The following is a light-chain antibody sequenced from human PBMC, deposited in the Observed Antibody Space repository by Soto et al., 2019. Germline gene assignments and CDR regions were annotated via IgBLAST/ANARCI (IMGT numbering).Light chain of an antibody. CDR1: QSVRDN. CDR2: GTS. Sequence: ETVMTQSPVTLSVSPGERATLSCRASQSVRDNLAWYQQKPGQPPRLLIYGTSTRATGIPARFSGSGSGTEFTLTISILQSEDFAVYYCQQYNNWPLTFGGGTKVEIK. V-gene: IGKV3-15*01. CDR3: QQYNNWPLT. J-gene: IGKJ4*01.